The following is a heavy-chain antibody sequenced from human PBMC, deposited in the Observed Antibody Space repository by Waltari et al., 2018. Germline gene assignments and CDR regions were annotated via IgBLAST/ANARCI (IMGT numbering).Heavy chain of an antibody. D-gene: IGHD3-16*01. CDR2: ISYDGSNK. CDR3: AIVGGAFDY. V-gene: IGHV3-30*03. Sequence: GGLVQPGRSLRLSCAASGFTFDDYAMHWVRQAPGKGLEWVAVISYDGSNKYYADSVKGRFTISRDNSKNTLYLQMNSLRAEDTAVYYCAIVGGAFDYWGQGTLVIVSS. J-gene: IGHJ4*02. CDR1: GFTFDDYA.